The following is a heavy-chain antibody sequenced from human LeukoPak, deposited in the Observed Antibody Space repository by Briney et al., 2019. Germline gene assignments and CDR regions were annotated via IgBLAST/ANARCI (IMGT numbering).Heavy chain of an antibody. D-gene: IGHD3-22*01. Sequence: ASVKVSCKASGYTFTSYYMHWVRQAPGQGLEWMGIINPSGGSTSYAQKFQGRVTMTRDTSTGTVYMELSSLRSEDTGVYYCARGVEYYDSSGYYVYYFDYWGQGTLVTVSS. V-gene: IGHV1-46*01. CDR3: ARGVEYYDSSGYYVYYFDY. CDR2: INPSGGST. CDR1: GYTFTSYY. J-gene: IGHJ4*02.